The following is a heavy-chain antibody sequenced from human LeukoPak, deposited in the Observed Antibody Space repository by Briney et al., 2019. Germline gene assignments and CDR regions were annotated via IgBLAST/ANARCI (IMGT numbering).Heavy chain of an antibody. V-gene: IGHV3-23*01. D-gene: IGHD5-18*01. CDR3: AKGNGYSYGRYYFDY. Sequence: GGSLRLSCAASGFPFSSYAMRGVRQPPGKGLECVSAITASGGNTYYADSVKGRFTISRENSKNTLYLQVNSQRAEDTGVYYCAKGNGYSYGRYYFDYWGQGTLVTVSS. CDR2: ITASGGNT. CDR1: GFPFSSYA. J-gene: IGHJ4*02.